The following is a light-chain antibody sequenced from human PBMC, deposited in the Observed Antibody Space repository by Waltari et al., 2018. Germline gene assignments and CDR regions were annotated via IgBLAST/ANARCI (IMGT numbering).Light chain of an antibody. Sequence: DIVMTQSPDSLAVSLGERATLNCKSSQSVLYNSNNKNYLAWFQQKPGQPPKLLIYWASTRESGVPDRFSGSGSGTDFTLTISSLQAEDVAVYYCQQYYSSPFTFGPGTKVEIK. V-gene: IGKV4-1*01. CDR3: QQYYSSPFT. J-gene: IGKJ3*01. CDR2: WAS. CDR1: QSVLYNSNNKNY.